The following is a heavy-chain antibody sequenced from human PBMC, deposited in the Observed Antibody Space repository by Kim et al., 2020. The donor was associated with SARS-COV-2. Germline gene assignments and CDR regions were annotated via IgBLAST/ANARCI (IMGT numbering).Heavy chain of an antibody. CDR2: ISYDGSNK. CDR3: ARVGGGWIAY. Sequence: GGSLRLSCAASGFTFSSYAMHWVRQAPGKGLEWVAVISYDGSNKYYVDSVKGRFTISRDNSKNTLYLQMNSLRAEDTAVYYCARVGGGWIAYWGQGTL. J-gene: IGHJ4*02. V-gene: IGHV3-30*04. CDR1: GFTFSSYA. D-gene: IGHD6-19*01.